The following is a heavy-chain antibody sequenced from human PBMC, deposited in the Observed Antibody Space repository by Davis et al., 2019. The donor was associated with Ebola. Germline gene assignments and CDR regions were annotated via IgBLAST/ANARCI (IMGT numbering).Heavy chain of an antibody. V-gene: IGHV4-39*01. CDR2: IYYSGST. J-gene: IGHJ6*04. CDR3: ARLRGYGDEIYYYYYGMEV. Sequence: SETLSLTCTVSGGSISSSSYYWGWIRQPPGKGLEWIGSIYYSGSTYYNPSLKSRVTISVDTSKNQFSLKLSSVTAADTAVYYCARLRGYGDEIYYYYYGMEVWGKGTTVTVSS. CDR1: GGSISSSSYY. D-gene: IGHD4-17*01.